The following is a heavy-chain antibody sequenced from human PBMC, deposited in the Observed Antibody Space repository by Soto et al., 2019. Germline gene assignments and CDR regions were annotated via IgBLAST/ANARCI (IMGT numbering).Heavy chain of an antibody. Sequence: PGGSLRLSCSASGFPFSSYAMTWVRQAPGKGLEWVSAIGGSGDRTYYADSVKGRFTISRDNPKNTLHLQMNSLRVEDTAVYYCAKCPRIVAVDSTESWFGPWGQGTLVTVSS. D-gene: IGHD6-13*01. CDR1: GFPFSSYA. V-gene: IGHV3-23*01. CDR3: AKCPRIVAVDSTESWFGP. CDR2: IGGSGDRT. J-gene: IGHJ5*02.